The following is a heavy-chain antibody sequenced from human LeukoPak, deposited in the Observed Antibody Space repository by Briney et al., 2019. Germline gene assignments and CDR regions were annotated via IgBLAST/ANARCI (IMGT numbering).Heavy chain of an antibody. D-gene: IGHD3/OR15-3a*01. CDR1: GFTFSSYA. CDR2: IYTNGRDT. V-gene: IGHV3-23*05. CDR3: AHLVWEYVGGLDV. J-gene: IGHJ6*02. Sequence: PGGSLRLSCAASGFTFSSYAMGWVRQAPGKGLEWVSGIYTNGRDTRYADSVKGRFTISRDNSKNTLYLQMHSLRVEDTAVYYCAHLVWEYVGGLDVWGQGTTVTVSS.